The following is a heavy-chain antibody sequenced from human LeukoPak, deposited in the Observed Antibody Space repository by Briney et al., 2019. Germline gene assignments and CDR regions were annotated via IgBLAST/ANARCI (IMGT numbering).Heavy chain of an antibody. Sequence: GASGKVSCKASGYTFTSYDINWVRQATGQGLEWMGWMNPNSGNTGYAQKFQGRVTMTRNTSISTAYMELSSLRSEDTAVYYCARGLGVGVLRYFDWFGELDYWGQGTLVTVSS. CDR3: ARGLGVGVLRYFDWFGELDY. J-gene: IGHJ4*02. D-gene: IGHD3-9*01. V-gene: IGHV1-8*01. CDR1: GYTFTSYD. CDR2: MNPNSGNT.